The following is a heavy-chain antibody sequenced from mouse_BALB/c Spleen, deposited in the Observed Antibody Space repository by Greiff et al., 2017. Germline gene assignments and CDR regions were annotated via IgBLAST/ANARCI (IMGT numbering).Heavy chain of an antibody. CDR1: GFSLTSYG. J-gene: IGHJ3*01. Sequence: VKLVESGPGLVAPSQSLSITCTVSGFSLTSYGVHWVRQPPGKGLEWLGVIWAGGSTNYNSALMSRLSISKDNSKSQVFLKMNSLQTDDTAMYYCARDDGDYGNFAYWGQGTLVTVSA. V-gene: IGHV2-9*02. D-gene: IGHD2-1*01. CDR2: IWAGGST. CDR3: ARDDGDYGNFAY.